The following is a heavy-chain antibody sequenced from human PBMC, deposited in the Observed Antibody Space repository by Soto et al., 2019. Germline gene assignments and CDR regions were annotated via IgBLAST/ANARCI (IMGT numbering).Heavy chain of an antibody. D-gene: IGHD3-22*01. Sequence: PGGSLRLSCAASGFTFSSYGMHWVRQAPGKGLEWVAVIWSDGSNKYYADSVKGRFTISRDNSKNTLYLQMNSLRAEDTAVYYCARYYYDSSGYRDVFDIWGQGTMVTVSS. J-gene: IGHJ3*02. CDR3: ARYYYDSSGYRDVFDI. V-gene: IGHV3-33*01. CDR2: IWSDGSNK. CDR1: GFTFSSYG.